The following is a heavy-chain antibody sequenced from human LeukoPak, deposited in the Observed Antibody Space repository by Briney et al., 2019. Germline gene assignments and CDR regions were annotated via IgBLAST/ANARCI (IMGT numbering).Heavy chain of an antibody. Sequence: GASVKVSFKGSGYTFTDYYMHWVRQAPGQGLEWMAKINPKSGATAYAEKFQGRVTLTRDTSMSTVYMELNTLTSGDTAVYYCARPSDFGDYIDYWGQGTLVTVSS. CDR2: INPKSGAT. D-gene: IGHD4-17*01. J-gene: IGHJ4*02. CDR3: ARPSDFGDYIDY. CDR1: GYTFTDYY. V-gene: IGHV1-2*02.